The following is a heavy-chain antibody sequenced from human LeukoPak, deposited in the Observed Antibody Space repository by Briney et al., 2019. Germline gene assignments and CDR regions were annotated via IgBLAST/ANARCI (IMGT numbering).Heavy chain of an antibody. J-gene: IGHJ5*02. CDR1: GLTFSNYW. CDR3: ARESLTWFDP. Sequence: GGSLRLSCAASGLTFSNYWMHWVRQAPGKGLVWVSHITSDGRTTNYADSVKGRFTISRDNAKNTLYLQMSSLRAEDTAVYYCARESLTWFDPWGQGTLVTVSS. V-gene: IGHV3-74*01. CDR2: ITSDGRTT.